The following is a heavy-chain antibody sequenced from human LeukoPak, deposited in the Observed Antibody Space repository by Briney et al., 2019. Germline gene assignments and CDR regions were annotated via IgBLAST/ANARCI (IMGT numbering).Heavy chain of an antibody. V-gene: IGHV3-74*01. J-gene: IGHJ4*02. Sequence: GGSLRLSCAASGFTFSNYWMHWVRQVPGKGLLWVSRINVDGSRKIYADSVKGRFAISRDNAKNTVSLQMNSLRVDDTAVYYCVGDLLIGGGSWSVPSLDSWGQGILVTVSS. D-gene: IGHD1-14*01. CDR2: INVDGSRK. CDR1: GFTFSNYW. CDR3: VGDLLIGGGSWSVPSLDS.